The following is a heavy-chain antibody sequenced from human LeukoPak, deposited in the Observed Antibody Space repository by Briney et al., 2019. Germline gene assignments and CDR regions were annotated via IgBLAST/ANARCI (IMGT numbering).Heavy chain of an antibody. CDR3: AKGRYYDSSGYYYFDY. CDR1: GFSFSSYA. Sequence: GGSLRLSCAASGFSFSSYAMSWVRQAPGKGLEWVSAISGSGGSTYYADSVKGRFTISRDNSKNTLYLQMNSLRAEDTAVYYCAKGRYYDSSGYYYFDYWGQGTLVTVSS. D-gene: IGHD3-22*01. V-gene: IGHV3-23*01. CDR2: ISGSGGST. J-gene: IGHJ4*02.